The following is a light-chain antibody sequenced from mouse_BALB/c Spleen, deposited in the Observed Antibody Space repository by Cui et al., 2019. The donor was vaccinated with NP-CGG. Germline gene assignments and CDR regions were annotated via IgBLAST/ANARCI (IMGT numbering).Light chain of an antibody. Sequence: HAGVTHSSVRTTSPGETVTLTCRSSTGAVTTSNYANWVQEKPDHLFTGLIGGTNNRAPGVPARFSGSLIGDKAALTITGAQTEDEAIYFCALWYSNHWVFGGGTKLTVL. V-gene: IGLV1*01. CDR3: ALWYSNHWV. CDR1: TGAVTTSNY. CDR2: GTN. J-gene: IGLJ1*01.